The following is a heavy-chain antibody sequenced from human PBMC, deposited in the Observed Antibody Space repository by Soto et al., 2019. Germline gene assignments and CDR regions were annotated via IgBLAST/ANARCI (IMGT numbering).Heavy chain of an antibody. D-gene: IGHD3-16*01. CDR2: ISYDGSNK. CDR3: AIDHYSRGEYGGTNYVYVWGSYTPCCFDY. Sequence: PGGSLRLSCAASGFTFSSYAMNWVRQAPGKGLEWVAVISYDGSNKYYADSVKGRFTISRDNSKNTLYLQMNSLRAEDTAVYYYAIDHYSRGEYGGTNYVYVWGSYTPCCFDYWGQGTLVTVSS. J-gene: IGHJ4*02. CDR1: GFTFSSYA. V-gene: IGHV3-30-3*01.